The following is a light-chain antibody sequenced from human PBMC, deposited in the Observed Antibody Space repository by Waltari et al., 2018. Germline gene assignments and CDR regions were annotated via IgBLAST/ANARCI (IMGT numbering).Light chain of an antibody. V-gene: IGKV3-15*01. J-gene: IGKJ1*01. CDR3: HQYKNWPPWT. CDR2: DAS. Sequence: EIVVTQSPATLSLSPGERATLSCRASESVRTNVPWYQQKPGQPPRLLLYDASTRATGIPARFSGSGSGTEFTLSISSLQSEDFAVYYCHQYKNWPPWTFGQGTKVEIK. CDR1: ESVRTN.